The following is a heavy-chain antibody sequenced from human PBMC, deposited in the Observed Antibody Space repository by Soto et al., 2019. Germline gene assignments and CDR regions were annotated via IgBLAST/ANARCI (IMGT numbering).Heavy chain of an antibody. CDR2: IYYSGST. J-gene: IGHJ6*02. D-gene: IGHD3-10*01. V-gene: IGHV4-59*01. CDR3: ARVLWFGELLDYYGMDV. CDR1: GGSISSYY. Sequence: QVQLQESGPGLVKPSETLSLTCTVSGGSISSYYWSWIRQPPGKGLEWIGYIYYSGSTNYNPSLKSRVTIAVDTSRNQFSLKLSSVTAADTAVYYCARVLWFGELLDYYGMDVWGQGTTVTVSS.